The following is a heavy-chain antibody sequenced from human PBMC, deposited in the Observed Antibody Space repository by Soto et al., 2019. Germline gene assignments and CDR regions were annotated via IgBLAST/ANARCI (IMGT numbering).Heavy chain of an antibody. CDR1: GGSFSGYY. CDR3: ARGRGNSLGVRGDSPIDY. CDR2: INHSGST. V-gene: IGHV4-34*01. D-gene: IGHD3-10*01. J-gene: IGHJ4*02. Sequence: SETLSLTCAVYGGSFSGYYWSWIRQPPGKGLEWIGEINHSGSTNYNPALKSRVTISVDTSKNQFSLKLSSVTAADTAVYYCARGRGNSLGVRGDSPIDYWGQGTLVTVSS.